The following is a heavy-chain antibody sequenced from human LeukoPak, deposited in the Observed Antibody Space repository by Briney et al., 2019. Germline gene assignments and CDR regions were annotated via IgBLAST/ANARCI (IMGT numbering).Heavy chain of an antibody. CDR2: ISSSSSYI. J-gene: IGHJ4*02. D-gene: IGHD2-15*01. CDR1: GFTFSSYS. V-gene: IGHV3-21*01. CDR3: ARDPSIVVVVAEFDY. Sequence: GGSLRLSCAASGFTFSSYSMNWVRQAPGKGLEWVSSISSSSSYIHYADSVKGRFTISRDNAKNSLYLQMNSLRAEDTAVYYCARDPSIVVVVAEFDYWGQGTLVTVSS.